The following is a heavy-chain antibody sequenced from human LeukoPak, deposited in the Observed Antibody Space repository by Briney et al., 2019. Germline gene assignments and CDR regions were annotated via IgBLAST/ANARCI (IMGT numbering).Heavy chain of an antibody. V-gene: IGHV3-30*18. Sequence: GGSLRLSCAASGFTFSTYGMHWVRQAPGKGLEWVAVISYDGNNKYYADSVKGRFTISRDNSKNTLFLQMNGLRTEDTAVYYCAKENQGYCSGGSCYGMDVRGQGTTVTVSS. CDR2: ISYDGNNK. CDR3: AKENQGYCSGGSCYGMDV. CDR1: GFTFSTYG. D-gene: IGHD2-15*01. J-gene: IGHJ6*02.